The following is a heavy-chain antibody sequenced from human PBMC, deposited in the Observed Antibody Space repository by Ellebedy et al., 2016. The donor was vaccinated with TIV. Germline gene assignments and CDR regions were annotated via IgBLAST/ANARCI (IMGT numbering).Heavy chain of an antibody. V-gene: IGHV3-7*01. CDR3: ARDGYSDNYFDP. CDR1: GFTFTTYW. J-gene: IGHJ5*02. Sequence: PGGSLRLSCAASGFTFTTYWMSWVRQAPGKGLEWVANIKQDGSEKYYVDSVKGRFTISRDNTKNSLYLQMNSLRDEDTAVYYCARDGYSDNYFDPWGQGTLVTVSS. CDR2: IKQDGSEK. D-gene: IGHD5-24*01.